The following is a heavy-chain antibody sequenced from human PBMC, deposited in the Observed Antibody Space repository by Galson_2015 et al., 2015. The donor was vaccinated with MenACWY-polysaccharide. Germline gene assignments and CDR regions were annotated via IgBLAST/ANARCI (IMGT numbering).Heavy chain of an antibody. CDR3: TKAGAKYCSGSSCYFNWFDP. D-gene: IGHD2-15*01. CDR1: GFSFSTYW. CDR2: INADGSAT. Sequence: SLRLSCAASGFSFSTYWMHWVRHAPGKGLVWVSRINADGSATGYADSVRGRFTISRDNAKNTLYLEMNSLRADDTAVYYCTKAGAKYCSGSSCYFNWFDPWGQGTLVTVSS. J-gene: IGHJ5*02. V-gene: IGHV3-74*01.